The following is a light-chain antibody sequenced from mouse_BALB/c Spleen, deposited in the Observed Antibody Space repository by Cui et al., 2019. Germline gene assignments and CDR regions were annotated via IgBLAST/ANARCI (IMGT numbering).Light chain of an antibody. J-gene: IGKJ1*01. CDR1: SSVSY. V-gene: IGKV4-80*01. CDR2: STS. CDR3: HQWSSYPWT. Sequence: QLVLTQSPAIMSASPGEEITLTCSASSSVSYMHWYQQKSGTSPKLLIYSTSNLASGVPSRFSGSGSGTFYSLTISSVEAEDAADYYCHQWSSYPWTFGGGTKLEIK.